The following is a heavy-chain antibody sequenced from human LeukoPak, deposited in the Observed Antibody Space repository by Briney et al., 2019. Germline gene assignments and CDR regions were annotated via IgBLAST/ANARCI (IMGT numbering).Heavy chain of an antibody. CDR1: GFTVSSNY. V-gene: IGHV3-53*01. Sequence: PGGSLRLSCAASGFTVSSNYMSWVRQAPGKGLERVSVIYSGGSTYYADSVKGRFTISRDNSKNTLYLQMYSLRADDTAVYYCAREVGDILTGYYVFDYWGQGTLVTVSS. CDR2: IYSGGST. J-gene: IGHJ4*02. CDR3: AREVGDILTGYYVFDY. D-gene: IGHD3-9*01.